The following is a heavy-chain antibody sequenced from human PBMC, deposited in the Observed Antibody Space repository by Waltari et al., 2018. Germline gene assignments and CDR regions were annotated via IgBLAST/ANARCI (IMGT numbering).Heavy chain of an antibody. Sequence: QMQLVQSGPEVKKPGTSVKVSCKASGFTFTSSAVQWVRQARGQRLEWIGWIVVGSGNTNYAQKFQERVTITRDMSTSTAYIELSSLRSEDTAVYYCAAGDYSKIYGMDVWGQGTTVTVSS. D-gene: IGHD4-4*01. V-gene: IGHV1-58*01. CDR1: GFTFTSSA. CDR3: AAGDYSKIYGMDV. J-gene: IGHJ6*02. CDR2: IVVGSGNT.